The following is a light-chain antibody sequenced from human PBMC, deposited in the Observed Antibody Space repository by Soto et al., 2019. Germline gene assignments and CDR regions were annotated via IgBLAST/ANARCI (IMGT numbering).Light chain of an antibody. J-gene: IGLJ7*01. V-gene: IGLV1-47*01. CDR1: SSNIGSND. Sequence: QLVLTQPPSASGTPGQRVTISCSGSSSNIGSNDAFWYQQLPGTAPKLLIYRSNQRPSGVPDRFSGSKSGTSASLAISGLRSEDEADYYCASWDYSLSGVLFGGGTQLTVL. CDR2: RSN. CDR3: ASWDYSLSGVL.